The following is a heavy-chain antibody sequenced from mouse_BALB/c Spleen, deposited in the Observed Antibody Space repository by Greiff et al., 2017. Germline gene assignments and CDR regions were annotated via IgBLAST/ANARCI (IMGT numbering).Heavy chain of an antibody. CDR1: GFTFSSFG. CDR2: ISSGSSTI. V-gene: IGHV5-17*02. D-gene: IGHD2-1*01. J-gene: IGHJ3*01. Sequence: DVMVVESGGGLVQPGGSRKLSCAASGFTFSSFGMHWVRQAPEKGLEWVAYISSGSSTIYYADTVKGRFTISRDNPKNTLFLQMTSLRSEDTAMYYFARSDGNYEGFAYWGQGTLVTVSA. CDR3: ARSDGNYEGFAY.